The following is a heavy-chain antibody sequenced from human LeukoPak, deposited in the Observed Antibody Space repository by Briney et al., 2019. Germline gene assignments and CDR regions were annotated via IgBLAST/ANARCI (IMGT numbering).Heavy chain of an antibody. V-gene: IGHV1-46*01. Sequence: ASVKVSCKASGYTFTSYSMHWVRQAPGQGLEWMGVINPSGGSTRYAQKFQGRVTVTGDTSTSTVYLELRSLKSEDTAVYYCARGRYIVGASFDAFDIWGQGTMVTVSS. CDR2: INPSGGST. CDR3: ARGRYIVGASFDAFDI. J-gene: IGHJ3*02. CDR1: GYTFTSYS. D-gene: IGHD1-26*01.